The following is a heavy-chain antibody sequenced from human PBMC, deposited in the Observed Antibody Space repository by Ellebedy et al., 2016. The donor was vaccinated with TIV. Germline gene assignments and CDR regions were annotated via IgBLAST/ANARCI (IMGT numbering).Heavy chain of an antibody. CDR3: ARHRFAYFDY. V-gene: IGHV5-51*01. Sequence: GESLKISXKGSGYSFSGYWIGWVRQLPGKGLEWMAIIYPEDSDTRYSPSFQGQVTISADKSINTAYLQWNSLKASDTAMHYCARHRFAYFDYWGQGALVTVSS. CDR1: GYSFSGYW. J-gene: IGHJ4*02. CDR2: IYPEDSDT.